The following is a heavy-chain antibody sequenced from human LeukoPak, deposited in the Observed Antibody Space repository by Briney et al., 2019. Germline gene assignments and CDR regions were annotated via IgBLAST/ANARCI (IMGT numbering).Heavy chain of an antibody. D-gene: IGHD3-3*01. CDR1: GFTFSSYA. CDR2: ISGSGGST. V-gene: IGHV3-23*01. Sequence: GGSLRLSCAASGFTFSSYAMSWVRQAPGKGLEWVSAISGSGGSTYYADSVKGRFTISRDNSKNTLYLQMDSLRAEDTAVYYCAKDSVVGDQYYDFWSGYYGSLNFDYWGQGTLVTVSS. CDR3: AKDSVVGDQYYDFWSGYYGSLNFDY. J-gene: IGHJ4*02.